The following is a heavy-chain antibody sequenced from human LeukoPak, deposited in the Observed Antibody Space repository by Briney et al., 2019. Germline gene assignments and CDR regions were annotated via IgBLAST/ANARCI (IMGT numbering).Heavy chain of an antibody. CDR2: ISGGDGST. CDR3: AKEELSAFDI. J-gene: IGHJ3*02. Sequence: PGGSLRLSCAASGFTFNSYAMSWVRQAPGKGLEWVSAISGGDGSTYYADSVKGRFTISRDNSKNTLYLQMNSLRAEDTAVYYCAKEELSAFDIWGHGTMVTVSS. CDR1: GFTFNSYA. V-gene: IGHV3-23*01. D-gene: IGHD3-10*01.